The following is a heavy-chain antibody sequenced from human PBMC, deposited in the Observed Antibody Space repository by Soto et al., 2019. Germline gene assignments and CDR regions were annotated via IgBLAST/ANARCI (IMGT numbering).Heavy chain of an antibody. J-gene: IGHJ6*02. Sequence: EVQLLESGGGLGQPGGSLRLSCAASGFTFSSYAMTWVRQAPGRGLEWVSAISGSGSLTYYADSVKGRFTISRDNSKNTLYLQMNSLRADDTAVYYCARDMSGGTYNYYYGMDVWGQGTTVTVSS. CDR3: ARDMSGGTYNYYYGMDV. D-gene: IGHD1-26*01. V-gene: IGHV3-23*01. CDR2: ISGSGSLT. CDR1: GFTFSSYA.